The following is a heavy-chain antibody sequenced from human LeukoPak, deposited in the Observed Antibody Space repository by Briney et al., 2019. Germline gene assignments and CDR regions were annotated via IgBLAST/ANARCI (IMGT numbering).Heavy chain of an antibody. CDR3: ARDNKEVVAGAGYYYYYYYMDV. J-gene: IGHJ6*03. V-gene: IGHV1-2*02. CDR2: INPNSGGT. Sequence: ASVKVSCKASGYTFTGYYMHWVRQAPGQGLEWMGWINPNSGGTNYAQKFQGRVTMTRDTSISTAYMELSRLRSDDTAVYYCARDNKEVVAGAGYYYYYYYMDVWGKGTTVTVSS. D-gene: IGHD2-15*01. CDR1: GYTFTGYY.